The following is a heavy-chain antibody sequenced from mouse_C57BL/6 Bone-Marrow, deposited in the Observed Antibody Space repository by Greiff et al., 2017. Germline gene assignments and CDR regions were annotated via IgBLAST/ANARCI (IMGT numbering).Heavy chain of an antibody. CDR2: IDPSGSYT. V-gene: IGHV1-59*01. Sequence: QVQLQQPGAELVKPGASLKLSCKASGYTFTSYWMHWVKQRPGQGLEWIGVIDPSGSYTNYTETFKGRATLSVDKSSSTAYMQISSLTSEDSAVXNWAITTVAYWGQGTLVTVSA. D-gene: IGHD1-1*01. J-gene: IGHJ3*01. CDR1: GYTFTSYW. CDR3: AITTVAY.